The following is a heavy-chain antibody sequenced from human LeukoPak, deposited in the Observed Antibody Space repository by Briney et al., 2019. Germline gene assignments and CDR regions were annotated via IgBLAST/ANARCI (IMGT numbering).Heavy chain of an antibody. CDR1: GFDFDDYG. Sequence: PGRSLRLSCAASGFDFDDYGMHWVRQAPGKGLEWVSGISWNGLQIGYADSVKGRFTISRDNAKKSVFLQMNSLRVEDTALYYCAKAILLWFGELTDDAFDIWGQGTMVTVSS. J-gene: IGHJ3*02. D-gene: IGHD3-10*01. CDR3: AKAILLWFGELTDDAFDI. V-gene: IGHV3-9*01. CDR2: ISWNGLQI.